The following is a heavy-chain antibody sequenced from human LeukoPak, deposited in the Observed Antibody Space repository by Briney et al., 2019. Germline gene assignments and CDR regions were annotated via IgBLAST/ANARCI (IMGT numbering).Heavy chain of an antibody. V-gene: IGHV3-15*07. Sequence: SGGSLRLSCAASGFTFSNAWMNWVRQAPGKGLEWVGRIKSKTDGGTTDYAAPVKGRFTISRDDSKNTLYLQMNSLKTEDTAVYYCTTSYRAYSGYDSGYWGQGTLVTVSS. J-gene: IGHJ4*02. CDR3: TTSYRAYSGYDSGY. D-gene: IGHD5-12*01. CDR2: IKSKTDGGTT. CDR1: GFTFSNAW.